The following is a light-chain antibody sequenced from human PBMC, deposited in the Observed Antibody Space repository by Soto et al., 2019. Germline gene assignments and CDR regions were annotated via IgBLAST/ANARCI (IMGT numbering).Light chain of an antibody. J-gene: IGLJ1*01. Sequence: QLVLTQSPSASASLGASVKLTCTLSSGHSSYAIAWHQQQPEKGPRYLMKLNSDGSHSKGDGIPDRFSGSSSGAERYLTISSLQSEDEADYYCQTWGTGLLVFGTGTKVTVL. CDR2: LNSDGSH. V-gene: IGLV4-69*01. CDR3: QTWGTGLLV. CDR1: SGHSSYA.